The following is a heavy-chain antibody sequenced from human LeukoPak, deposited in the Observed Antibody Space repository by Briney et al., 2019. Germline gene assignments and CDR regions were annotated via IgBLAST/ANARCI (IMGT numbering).Heavy chain of an antibody. D-gene: IGHD2-2*01. Sequence: GGSLRLSCAASGSTFSSYAMHWVRQAPGKGLEWVAVISYDGSNKYYADSVKGRFTISRDNSKNTLYLQMNSLRAEDTAVYYCARESPSIVVVPAAMDYWGQGTLVTVSS. J-gene: IGHJ4*02. CDR1: GSTFSSYA. V-gene: IGHV3-30-3*01. CDR2: ISYDGSNK. CDR3: ARESPSIVVVPAAMDY.